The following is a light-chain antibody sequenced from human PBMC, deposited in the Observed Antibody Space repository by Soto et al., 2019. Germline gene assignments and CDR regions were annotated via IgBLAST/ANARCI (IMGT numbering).Light chain of an antibody. Sequence: EIVMTQSPATLSVSPGERATLSCRASQSVSSNLAWYQQKPGQAPRLLIYGASTRATGIPARFTGSGSGTEFTLTISSLQSEDFAMYYCQQYNNWPPYTFGQGPNLGI. V-gene: IGKV3-15*01. J-gene: IGKJ2*01. CDR1: QSVSSN. CDR2: GAS. CDR3: QQYNNWPPYT.